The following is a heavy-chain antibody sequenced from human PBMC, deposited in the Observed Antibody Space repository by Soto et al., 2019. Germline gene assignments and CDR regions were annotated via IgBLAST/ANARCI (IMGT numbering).Heavy chain of an antibody. CDR2: IYYSGRS. CDR3: ARQRTTVVTQAYFDH. V-gene: IGHV4-39*01. J-gene: IGHJ4*02. Sequence: SETLSLTCTVSGGSITSSSYYWGWIRQPPGKGLEWIGGIYYSGRSYYNPSLKSRVTMSVDASKNQFSLTLNSVTAADAAVYYCARQRTTVVTQAYFDHWGQGTLVTVSS. CDR1: GGSITSSSYY. D-gene: IGHD4-17*01.